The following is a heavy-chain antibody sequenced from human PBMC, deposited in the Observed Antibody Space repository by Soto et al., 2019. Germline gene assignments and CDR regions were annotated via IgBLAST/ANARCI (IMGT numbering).Heavy chain of an antibody. Sequence: PGGSLRLSCAASGFTFSSYNMNWVRQAPGKGLEWVSSISSSSSYIYYADSVKGRFTISRDNAKNSLYLQMNSLRAEDTAVYYCARAPPAVGIDYWGQGTLVTVSS. D-gene: IGHD6-13*01. V-gene: IGHV3-21*01. J-gene: IGHJ4*02. CDR3: ARAPPAVGIDY. CDR1: GFTFSSYN. CDR2: ISSSSSYI.